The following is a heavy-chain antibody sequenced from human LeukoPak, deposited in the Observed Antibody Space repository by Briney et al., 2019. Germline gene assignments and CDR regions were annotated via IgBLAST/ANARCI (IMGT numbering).Heavy chain of an antibody. Sequence: GGSLRLSCAASGFTFSSYSMNWVRQAPGKGLEWVSYISSSSSTIYYADSVKGRFTISRDNAKNSLYLQMNSLRAEDTAVYYCAREDDSSGYELDYWGQGTLVTVSS. CDR2: ISSSSSTI. CDR3: AREDDSSGYELDY. V-gene: IGHV3-48*04. CDR1: GFTFSSYS. D-gene: IGHD3-22*01. J-gene: IGHJ4*02.